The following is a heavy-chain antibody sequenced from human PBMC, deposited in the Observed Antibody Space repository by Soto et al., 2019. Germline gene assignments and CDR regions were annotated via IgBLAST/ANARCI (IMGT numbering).Heavy chain of an antibody. CDR3: ARGGYYFDY. CDR1: GFSFSSYW. V-gene: IGHV3-7*04. J-gene: IGHJ4*02. CDR2: IQQDGNEK. Sequence: EVQLVESGGGLVQPGGSLRLSCAASGFSFSSYWMSWVRQAPGKGLEWVANIQQDGNEKYYVDSVKGRVTISRDNAKNSLYLRVNSLRAEDTGVYYCARGGYYFDYWGQGTLVTVSS. D-gene: IGHD3-16*01.